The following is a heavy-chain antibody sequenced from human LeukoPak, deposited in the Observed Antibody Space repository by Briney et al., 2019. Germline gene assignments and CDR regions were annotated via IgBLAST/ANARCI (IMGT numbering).Heavy chain of an antibody. V-gene: IGHV1-46*01. CDR1: GYIFTSYY. CDR3: TRGCSSTSCGYMDV. Sequence: ASVKVSCKASGYIFTSYYMHWVRQAPGQGLEWMGIINPSGGGTNYAQKFQGRVTMTRDMSTTTVYMELSSLRSEDTAVYYCTRGCSSTSCGYMDVWGKGTTVTVSS. J-gene: IGHJ6*03. D-gene: IGHD2-2*01. CDR2: INPSGGGT.